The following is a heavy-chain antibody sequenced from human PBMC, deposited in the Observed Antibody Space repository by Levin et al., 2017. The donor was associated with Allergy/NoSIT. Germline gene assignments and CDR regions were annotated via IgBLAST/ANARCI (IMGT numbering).Heavy chain of an antibody. CDR2: ISYSGDYT. Sequence: GGSLRLSCAASGFTFSTFAMNWVRQTPGQGLEWVSSISYSGDYTFYADSVRGRFTISRDNSEHTVYLQMNSLRAEDTALYYCAKDDGTAYYSFDSWGQGTLVTVS. V-gene: IGHV3-23*01. CDR3: AKDDGTAYYSFDS. D-gene: IGHD1-26*01. CDR1: GFTFSTFA. J-gene: IGHJ4*02.